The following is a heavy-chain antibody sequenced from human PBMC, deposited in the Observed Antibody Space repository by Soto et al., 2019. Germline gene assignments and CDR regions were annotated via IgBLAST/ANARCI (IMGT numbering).Heavy chain of an antibody. D-gene: IGHD4-4*01. CDR1: GGTFSSYA. CDR3: AKTLEDYSNYYYGMDV. Sequence: QVQLVQSGAEVKKPGSSVKVSCKASGGTFSSYAISWVRQAPGQGLEWMGGIIPIFGTANYAQKFQGRVTITADEYTSTAYMELSSLRSEDTAVYYCAKTLEDYSNYYYGMDVWGQGTTVTVSS. CDR2: IIPIFGTA. J-gene: IGHJ6*02. V-gene: IGHV1-69*01.